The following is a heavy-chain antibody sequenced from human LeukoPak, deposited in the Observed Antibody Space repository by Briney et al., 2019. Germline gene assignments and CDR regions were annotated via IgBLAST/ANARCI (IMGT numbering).Heavy chain of an antibody. Sequence: GGSLRLSCAASGFTFSNAWMSWVRQAPGKGLEWVGRIKNKPDGGTTDYAAPVNGRFTISRDDTKNTLCLQMNSLKTEDTAVYYCTTSLNWGFDYYYYYMDVWGKGTTVTVSS. V-gene: IGHV3-15*01. D-gene: IGHD7-27*01. CDR2: IKNKPDGGTT. CDR3: TTSLNWGFDYYYYYMDV. CDR1: GFTFSNAW. J-gene: IGHJ6*03.